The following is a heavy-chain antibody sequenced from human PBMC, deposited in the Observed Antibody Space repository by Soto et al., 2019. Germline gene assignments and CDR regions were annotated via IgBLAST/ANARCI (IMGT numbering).Heavy chain of an antibody. CDR1: GYTFTSYA. D-gene: IGHD1-7*01. CDR3: ARDPGITGTPYYYYGMDV. CDR2: INAGNGNT. J-gene: IGHJ6*02. Sequence: ASVKVSCKASGYTFTSYAMHWVRQAPGQRLEWMGWINAGNGNTKYSQKFQGRVTTTRDTSASTAYMELSSLRSEDTAVYYCARDPGITGTPYYYYGMDVWGQGTTVTVSS. V-gene: IGHV1-3*01.